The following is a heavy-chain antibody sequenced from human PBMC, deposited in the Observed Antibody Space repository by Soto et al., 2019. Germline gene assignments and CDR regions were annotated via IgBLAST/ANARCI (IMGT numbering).Heavy chain of an antibody. CDR1: GFTFSSNA. CDR2: ISNGGVST. V-gene: IGHV3-23*01. Sequence: EVQLLESGGGLVQPGGSLRLSCAASGFTFSSNAMSWVRQAPGKGLEWVSSISNGGVSTYYADSVKGRSTISRDNSRDTLYLQVNSLRAEDTALYYCVKGGRLYFMDVWGKGTPVTVSS. J-gene: IGHJ6*03. CDR3: VKGGRLYFMDV.